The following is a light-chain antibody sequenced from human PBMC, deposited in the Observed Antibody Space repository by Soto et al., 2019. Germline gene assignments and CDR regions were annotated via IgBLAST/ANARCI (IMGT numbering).Light chain of an antibody. V-gene: IGKV1-27*01. CDR3: QTFSAVPT. Sequence: DIPMTQSPSSLSASVGDRVTITCRASQAIYNYLAWYQQKPGKVPTLLISAASTLQSGVPSRFSGSGSGTDFTLTISSLQPEDVATYYCQTFSAVPTFGGGTKVEI. CDR1: QAIYNY. J-gene: IGKJ4*01. CDR2: AAS.